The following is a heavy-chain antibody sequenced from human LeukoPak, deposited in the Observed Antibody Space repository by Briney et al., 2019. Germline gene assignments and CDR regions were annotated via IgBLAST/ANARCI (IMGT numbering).Heavy chain of an antibody. D-gene: IGHD4-17*01. CDR1: GYTFTSYD. J-gene: IGHJ4*02. V-gene: IGHV1-8*03. CDR3: ARAGVHDYGDYFADY. CDR2: MNPNSGNT. Sequence: GASVKVSCKASGYTFTSYDINWVRQAPGQGLEWMGWMNPNSGNTGYAQKFQGRVTITRNTSISTAYMELSSLRSEDTAVYYCARAGVHDYGDYFADYWGQGTLVTVSS.